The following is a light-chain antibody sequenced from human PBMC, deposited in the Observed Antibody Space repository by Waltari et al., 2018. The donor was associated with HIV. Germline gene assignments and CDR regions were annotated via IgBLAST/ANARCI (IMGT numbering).Light chain of an antibody. CDR3: QQSFSIPLT. J-gene: IGKJ4*01. Sequence: IQMPQPPSLLSSSVGDSTTITCRASQSIRSYLNWYQQKPGKAPKLLIYGTTSLQSGVPSRFSGSGFGTDFTLTVSSLQPEDAATYYCQQSFSIPLTFGGGTKVEIK. V-gene: IGKV1-39*01. CDR1: QSIRSY. CDR2: GTT.